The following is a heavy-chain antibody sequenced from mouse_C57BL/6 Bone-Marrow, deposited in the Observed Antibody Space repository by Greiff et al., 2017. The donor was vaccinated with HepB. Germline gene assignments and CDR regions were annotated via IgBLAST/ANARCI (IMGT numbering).Heavy chain of an antibody. J-gene: IGHJ1*03. V-gene: IGHV1-81*01. CDR1: GYTFTSYG. D-gene: IGHD2-4*01. CDR2: IYPRSGNT. Sequence: QVQLQQSGAELARPGASVKLSCKASGYTFTSYGISWVKQRTGQGLEWIGEIYPRSGNTYYNEKFKGKATLTADKSYSTAYMELRSLTSEDSAVYFCARWGYDYDWYFYVWGTGTTVTVSS. CDR3: ARWGYDYDWYFYV.